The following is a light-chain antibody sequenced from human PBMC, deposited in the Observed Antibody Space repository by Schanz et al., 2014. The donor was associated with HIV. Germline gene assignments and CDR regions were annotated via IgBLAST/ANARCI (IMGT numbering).Light chain of an antibody. V-gene: IGKV3-15*01. J-gene: IGKJ2*03. Sequence: EIVLTQSPGTLSLSPGERATLSCRASQSVSSNLAWYQQKPGQAPRLLIYGASTRATGIPARFSGSGSGTEFTLTINSLQSEDFAVYYCQQYNNWHSFGQGTKLEIK. CDR2: GAS. CDR3: QQYNNWHS. CDR1: QSVSSN.